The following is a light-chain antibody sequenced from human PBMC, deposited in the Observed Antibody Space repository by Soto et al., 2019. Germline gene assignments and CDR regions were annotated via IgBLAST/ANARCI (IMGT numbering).Light chain of an antibody. J-gene: IGLJ3*02. V-gene: IGLV2-8*01. CDR1: SSDVGGYNY. CDR2: EVS. CDR3: SSYAGSNNLL. Sequence: QSALTQPPSASGSPGQSVTISCTGTSSDVGGYNYVSWYQQHPGKAHKLMIYEVSKRPSGVPDRFSGSKSGNTASLTVSGFQAENGADYYCSSYAGSNNLLFGGGTKLT.